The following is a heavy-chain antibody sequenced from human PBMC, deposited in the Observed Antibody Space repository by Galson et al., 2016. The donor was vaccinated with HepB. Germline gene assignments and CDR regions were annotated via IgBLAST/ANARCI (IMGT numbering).Heavy chain of an antibody. J-gene: IGHJ4*02. CDR3: TTLRRWIQLWLEVY. CDR1: GFVFRDRY. D-gene: IGHD5-18*01. Sequence: SLRLSCAASGFVFRDRYFSWVRQVPGKGLEWLGYISSSGDSIYDADSVRGRFTLSRDNSKNLLFLHMSSLRVEDTAIYYCTTLRRWIQLWLEVYWGQGTLVSVSS. V-gene: IGHV3-11*04. CDR2: ISSSGDSI.